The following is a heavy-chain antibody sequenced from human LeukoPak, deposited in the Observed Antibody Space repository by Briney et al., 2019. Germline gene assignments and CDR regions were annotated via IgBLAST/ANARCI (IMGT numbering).Heavy chain of an antibody. Sequence: PSETLSLTCTVSGGSISTYYWGWIRQPPGKGLEWIGSIYYSGSTYYNPSLKSRVTISVDTSKNQFSLKLSSVTAADTAVYYCARRDYYDSSGHFDYWGQGTLATVSS. CDR2: IYYSGST. CDR3: ARRDYYDSSGHFDY. D-gene: IGHD3-22*01. J-gene: IGHJ4*02. V-gene: IGHV4-39*01. CDR1: GGSISTYY.